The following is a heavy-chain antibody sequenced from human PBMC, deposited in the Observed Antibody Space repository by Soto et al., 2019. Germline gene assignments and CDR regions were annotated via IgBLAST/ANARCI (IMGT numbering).Heavy chain of an antibody. Sequence: ASVKVSCKASGGSFRSYGISWVRQAPGQGLEWMGGIIPIFGTPTYAQRFMGRVNITADKSSGTVYIELSLLRSEDTAIYYCARSDTGVAKGHHYYYSMDVWGQGTAVTVSS. CDR1: GGSFRSYG. J-gene: IGHJ6*02. CDR3: ARSDTGVAKGHHYYYSMDV. CDR2: IIPIFGTP. V-gene: IGHV1-69*06. D-gene: IGHD5-18*01.